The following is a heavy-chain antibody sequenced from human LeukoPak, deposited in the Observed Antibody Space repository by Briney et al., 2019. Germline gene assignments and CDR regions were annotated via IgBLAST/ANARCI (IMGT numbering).Heavy chain of an antibody. Sequence: ASVKVSCKASGYTFTGYYMHWVRQAPGQGLEWMGRINPNSGGTNYAQKFQGRVTMTRDTYISTAYMELSRLRSDDTAVYYCARVSSGYYSTFDYWGQGTLVTVSS. CDR3: ARVSSGYYSTFDY. CDR1: GYTFTGYY. V-gene: IGHV1-2*06. J-gene: IGHJ4*02. D-gene: IGHD3-22*01. CDR2: INPNSGGT.